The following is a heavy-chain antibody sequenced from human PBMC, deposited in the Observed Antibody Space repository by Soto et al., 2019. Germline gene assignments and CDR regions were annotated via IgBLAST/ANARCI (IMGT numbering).Heavy chain of an antibody. CDR2: IYYSGST. Sequence: QLQLQESGPGLVKPSETLSLTCTVSGGSISSSSYYWGWIRQPPGKGLEWIGSIYYSGSTYYNPSRQCRVTISVDTSKNQFSLKLSSVTAADTAVYYCARRDSPPHYRDWGQGTLVTVSS. J-gene: IGHJ4*02. D-gene: IGHD3-16*02. CDR1: GGSISSSSYY. CDR3: ARRDSPPHYRD. V-gene: IGHV4-39*01.